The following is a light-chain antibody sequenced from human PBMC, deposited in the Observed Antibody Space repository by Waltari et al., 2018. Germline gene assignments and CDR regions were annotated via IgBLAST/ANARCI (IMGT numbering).Light chain of an antibody. J-gene: IGLJ3*02. CDR1: SSDFGNYNH. CDR2: EGT. V-gene: IGLV2-23*01. CDR3: CSYAGSNTLM. Sequence: QSALTQPASVSGSPGQSITISCTGASSDFGNYNHVSWYQHHPDRAPRLIIYEGTKRPSGISNRFSASKSGYTASLTISGLQTEDEGDYYCCSYAGSNTLMFGGGTKLTVL.